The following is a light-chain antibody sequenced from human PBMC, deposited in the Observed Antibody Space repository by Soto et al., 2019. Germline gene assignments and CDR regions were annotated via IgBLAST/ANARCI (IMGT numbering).Light chain of an antibody. V-gene: IGKV3-20*01. CDR3: ATWT. CDR2: GAS. CDR1: KSVSSSD. J-gene: IGKJ1*01. Sequence: EIVLTQSPGTLSLSPGERATLSCRTSKSVSSSDLVWYQQKPGQPPRLLIYGASSRATGIPDRISGSGSGTDFTLTISRLEPEDFAVYYCATWTFGQGTRVEMK.